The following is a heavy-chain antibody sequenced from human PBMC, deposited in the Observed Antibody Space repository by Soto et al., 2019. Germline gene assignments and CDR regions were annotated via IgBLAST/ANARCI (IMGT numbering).Heavy chain of an antibody. J-gene: IGHJ5*02. D-gene: IGHD5-12*01. CDR1: GGTFSNYA. CDR2: IIPIFGTT. V-gene: IGHV1-69*15. Sequence: QVHLVQSGAEVKKPGSSVNVSCKDSGGTFSNYAITWVRQAPGQGLEWVGRIIPIFGTTNVAQKFQGRVTITADESTTTAYMELSGLRSDDTAVYYCAKDGGADGYFGNWLDPWGQGTLVTVSS. CDR3: AKDGGADGYFGNWLDP.